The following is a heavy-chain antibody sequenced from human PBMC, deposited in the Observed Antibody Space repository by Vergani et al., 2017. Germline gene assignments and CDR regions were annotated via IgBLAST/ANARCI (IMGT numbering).Heavy chain of an antibody. V-gene: IGHV3-23*01. Sequence: EVQLLESGGGLVQPGGSLRLSCAASGFTFSRYVMSWVRQAPGKGLEWVSAISGSGGSNYYADSVKGRFTISRDNAKNSLYLQMNSLRAEDTAVYYCARIGGYGNWNWGQGTLVTVSS. CDR3: ARIGGYGNWN. CDR1: GFTFSRYV. D-gene: IGHD5-12*01. CDR2: ISGSGGSN. J-gene: IGHJ4*02.